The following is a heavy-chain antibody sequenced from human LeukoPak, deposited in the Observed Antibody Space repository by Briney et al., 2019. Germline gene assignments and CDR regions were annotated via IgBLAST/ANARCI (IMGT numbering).Heavy chain of an antibody. Sequence: PSETQSLTCTVSGGSISSYYWSWIRQTAGNGLEWIGRIYSSGSTNDNPSLKSRVTMSVDTSQNHFSLKLSSVTAADTAVYYCARSDYGDYIHYWGQGTLVTVSS. CDR3: ARSDYGDYIHY. V-gene: IGHV4-4*07. J-gene: IGHJ4*02. CDR1: GGSISSYY. CDR2: IYSSGST. D-gene: IGHD4-17*01.